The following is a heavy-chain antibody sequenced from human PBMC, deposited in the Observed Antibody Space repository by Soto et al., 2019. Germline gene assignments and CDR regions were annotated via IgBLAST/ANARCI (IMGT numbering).Heavy chain of an antibody. V-gene: IGHV1-8*01. CDR3: ARGGSSAVFDY. J-gene: IGHJ4*02. CDR1: GYTFTSYD. D-gene: IGHD6-6*01. CDR2: INPNSGNT. Sequence: QVQLVQSGAEVKKPGASVKVSCKASGYTFTSYDINWVRHATGQGLEWMGWINPNSGNTGYAQKFQGGVTMTRNTSISTAYMELSSLRSDDTAVYYCARGGSSAVFDYLGQGTLVTVSS.